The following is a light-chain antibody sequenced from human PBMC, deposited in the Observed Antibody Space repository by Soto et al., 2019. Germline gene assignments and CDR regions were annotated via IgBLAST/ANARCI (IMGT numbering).Light chain of an antibody. CDR1: RSDIGGYNY. Sequence: QSVLTQPASVTGSPGQSITISCTGTRSDIGGYNYVSWYQQHSGKAPKLIIYDVSNRPSGVSNRFSGSKSGNTASLTISGLQADDEADYYCNSYTSTTTAWVFGGGTKLTVL. J-gene: IGLJ3*02. V-gene: IGLV2-14*01. CDR2: DVS. CDR3: NSYTSTTTAWV.